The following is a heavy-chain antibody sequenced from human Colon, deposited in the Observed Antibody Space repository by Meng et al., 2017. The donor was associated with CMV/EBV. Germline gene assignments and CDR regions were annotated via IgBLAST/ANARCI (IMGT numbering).Heavy chain of an antibody. V-gene: IGHV3-48*01. CDR3: AKRTVLVPADLGPREFYFDR. Sequence: GESLKISCGASQFNFTTYSMNWVRQAPGKGLEWISYISASSATKKYADSVKGRFTISRDNSKNTLYLEMNSLRAEDTALYYCAKRTVLVPADLGPREFYFDRWGQGTLVTVSS. D-gene: IGHD2-2*01. CDR1: QFNFTTYS. CDR2: ISASSATK. J-gene: IGHJ4*02.